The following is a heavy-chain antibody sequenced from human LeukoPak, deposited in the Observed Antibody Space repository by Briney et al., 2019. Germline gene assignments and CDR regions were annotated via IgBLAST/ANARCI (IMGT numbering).Heavy chain of an antibody. CDR1: GFTFSSYW. Sequence: QPGGSLRLSCAASGFTFSSYWMSWVRQAPGKGLEWVANIKQDGSEKYYVDSVKGRFTISRDNAKNTLYLQMNSLRAEDTAVYYCATLGYSGYDLRWFDPWGQGTLVTVSS. D-gene: IGHD5-12*01. V-gene: IGHV3-7*02. CDR3: ATLGYSGYDLRWFDP. CDR2: IKQDGSEK. J-gene: IGHJ5*02.